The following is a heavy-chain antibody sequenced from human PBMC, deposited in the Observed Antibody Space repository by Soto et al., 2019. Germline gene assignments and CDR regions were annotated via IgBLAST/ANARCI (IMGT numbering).Heavy chain of an antibody. CDR3: AREKWGSGSRWLDP. Sequence: ASVNVSCKASGYTYISYSMHWVRQAPGQRLEWMGWINVGNGNTKYSQNFQGRVTINQDTSASTAYMESSSLTSEDTAVYYCAREKWGSGSRWLDPWGQGTLVTVSS. D-gene: IGHD6-19*01. CDR1: GYTYISYS. CDR2: INVGNGNT. V-gene: IGHV1-3*01. J-gene: IGHJ5*02.